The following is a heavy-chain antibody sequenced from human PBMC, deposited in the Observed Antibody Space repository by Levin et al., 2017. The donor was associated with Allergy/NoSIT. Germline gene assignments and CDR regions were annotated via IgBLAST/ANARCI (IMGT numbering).Heavy chain of an antibody. CDR3: ARDVGSDIVVVPAATERNYFDY. J-gene: IGHJ4*02. CDR2: INPNSCGT. V-gene: IGHV1-2*02. CDR1: GYTFTGYH. Sequence: ASVKVSCKASGYTFTGYHMHWVRQAPGQGLEWMGWINPNSCGTNYAQKFQGRVTMTRDTSISTAYMELSRLRSDDTAVYYCARDVGSDIVVVPAATERNYFDYWGQGTLVTVSS. D-gene: IGHD2-2*01.